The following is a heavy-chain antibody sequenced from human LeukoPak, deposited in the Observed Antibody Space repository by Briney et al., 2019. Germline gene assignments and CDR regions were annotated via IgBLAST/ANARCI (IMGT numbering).Heavy chain of an antibody. D-gene: IGHD3-16*01. CDR3: AKARHYGPTWFDP. V-gene: IGHV3-23*01. CDR2: ISGGGGNT. CDR1: GFTFISYA. J-gene: IGHJ5*02. Sequence: LPGGSLTLSCAASGFTFISYAMSWVRQAPGKGLEWGSAISGGGGNTYYADSVKGRFTISTDKSKNTLYLQMKSLRAEDTAVYYCAKARHYGPTWFDPWGQGTLVTVSS.